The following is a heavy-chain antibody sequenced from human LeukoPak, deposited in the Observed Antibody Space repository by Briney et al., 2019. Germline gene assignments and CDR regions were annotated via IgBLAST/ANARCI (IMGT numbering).Heavy chain of an antibody. CDR2: ISYDGSNR. J-gene: IGHJ4*02. CDR3: ARDRGTWNDDGFDY. Sequence: PGGSLRLSCAASGFTFSTYTMHWVRQAPGKGLQWVALISYDGSNRYYRDSVEGRFTISRDNSKNTLYLQMDSLRAEDTAVYYCARDRGTWNDDGFDYWGQGTLVTVSS. V-gene: IGHV3-30*04. D-gene: IGHD1-1*01. CDR1: GFTFSTYT.